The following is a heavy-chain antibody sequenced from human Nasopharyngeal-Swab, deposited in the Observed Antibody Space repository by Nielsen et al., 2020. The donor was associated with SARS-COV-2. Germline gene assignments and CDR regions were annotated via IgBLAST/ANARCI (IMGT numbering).Heavy chain of an antibody. CDR1: GFTFSDYY. D-gene: IGHD5-12*01. V-gene: IGHV3-11*04. CDR3: ARDGRGYDYGGGLD. J-gene: IGHJ4*02. Sequence: GESLKISCAASGFTFSDYYMSWIRQAPGKGLEWVSYISSSGSTIYFADSVKGRLTISRENYKNTLYLQMNSLRADDTAAYYCARDGRGYDYGGGLDWGQGTLVTVSS. CDR2: ISSSGSTI.